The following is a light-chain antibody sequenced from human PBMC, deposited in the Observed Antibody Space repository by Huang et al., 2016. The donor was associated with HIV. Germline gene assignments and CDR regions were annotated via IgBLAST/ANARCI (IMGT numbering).Light chain of an antibody. CDR2: ATS. Sequence: DIQMTQSPSSLSASVGDRVTITCRASLGISNSLAWYQQKPGKAPKLLLYATSRLESGVPSRFSGSGSGTDYTLPISSLQPEDFATYYCQQYYSIPVTFGQGTKVEIK. J-gene: IGKJ1*01. CDR1: LGISNS. CDR3: QQYYSIPVT. V-gene: IGKV1-NL1*01.